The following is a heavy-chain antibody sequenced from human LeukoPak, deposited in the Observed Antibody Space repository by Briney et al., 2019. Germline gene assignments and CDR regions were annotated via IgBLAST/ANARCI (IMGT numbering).Heavy chain of an antibody. D-gene: IGHD6-19*01. J-gene: IGHJ5*02. Sequence: PSETLSLTCTVSGGSISSGDYYWSWIRQPPGKGLEWIGYIYHSGSSYYIPSLKSRVTISVDTSKNQFSLKMNSVTAADTAVYYCARAGRNWFDPWGQGTLVTVSS. CDR2: IYHSGSS. V-gene: IGHV4-30-4*01. CDR1: GGSISSGDYY. CDR3: ARAGRNWFDP.